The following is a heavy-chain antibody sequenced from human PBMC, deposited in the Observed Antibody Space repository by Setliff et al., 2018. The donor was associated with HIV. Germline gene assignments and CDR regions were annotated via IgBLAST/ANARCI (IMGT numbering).Heavy chain of an antibody. J-gene: IGHJ3*02. CDR1: GGTFTNSA. CDR3: ARGGGGYYYVGAVDI. D-gene: IGHD3-22*01. CDR2: IVPILGIA. V-gene: IGHV1-69*10. Sequence: SVKVSCKASGGTFTNSAIGWVRQAPGQGLEWMGAIVPILGIANSAQKFQGRVTITTDESTNTAYMELSSLRSEDTAVYYCARGGGGYYYVGAVDIWGQGTVVAVSS.